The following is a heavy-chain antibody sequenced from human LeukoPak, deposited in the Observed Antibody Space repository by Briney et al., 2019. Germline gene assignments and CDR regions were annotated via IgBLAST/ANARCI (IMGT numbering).Heavy chain of an antibody. D-gene: IGHD3-22*01. CDR1: GFTFSSYW. J-gene: IGHJ3*02. CDR2: IKQDGIQK. Sequence: GGSLRLSCAASGFTFSSYWMSWVRQAQGKGLEWVANIKQDGIQKYYVDSVKGRFTISTDNAKNSLYLQMNSLRAEDTAVYYCARGITMIVVVSPPIWGQGTMVTVSS. CDR3: ARGITMIVVVSPPI. V-gene: IGHV3-7*04.